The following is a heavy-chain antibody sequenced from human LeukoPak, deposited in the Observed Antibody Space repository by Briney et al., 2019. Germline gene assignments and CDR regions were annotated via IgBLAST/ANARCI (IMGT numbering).Heavy chain of an antibody. CDR2: IYYSGST. J-gene: IGHJ4*02. CDR1: GGSISSSNYY. V-gene: IGHV4-39*07. CDR3: ASLYGSGSNYPSIY. Sequence: SETLPLTCTVSGGSISSSNYYWGWIRQSPGKGLEWIGTIYYSGSTYYTPSLRSRVAISVGTSKNQFSLKVNSVTAADTAVYYCASLYGSGSNYPSIYWGQGTLVTVSS. D-gene: IGHD3-10*01.